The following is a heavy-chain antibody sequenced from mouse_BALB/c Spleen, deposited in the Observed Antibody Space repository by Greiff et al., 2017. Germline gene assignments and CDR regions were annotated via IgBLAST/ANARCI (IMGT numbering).Heavy chain of an antibody. V-gene: IGHV1-87*01. D-gene: IGHD1-1*02. CDR1: GYTFTSYW. J-gene: IGHJ2*01. CDR2: IYPGDGDT. Sequence: QVQLQQSGAELARPGASVKLSCKASGYTFTSYWMQWVKQRPGQGLEWIGAIYPGDGDTMYTQKFKGKATLTADKSSSTAYMQLSSLASEDSAVYYCARCGSPNYFDYWGQGTTLTVSS. CDR3: ARCGSPNYFDY.